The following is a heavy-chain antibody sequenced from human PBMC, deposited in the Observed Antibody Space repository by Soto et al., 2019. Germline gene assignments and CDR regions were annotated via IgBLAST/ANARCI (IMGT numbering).Heavy chain of an antibody. Sequence: ASVKVSCKASGYTFSNFAMHWVRQAPGQRLEWMGWINAGNWNTKYSQKFQGRVTITRDTSASTAYMELSSLRSEDTAVYYCARVPVTILGGPEYYYGMDVWGQGTTVTVS. CDR1: GYTFSNFA. V-gene: IGHV1-3*01. CDR2: INAGNWNT. J-gene: IGHJ6*02. D-gene: IGHD3-3*01. CDR3: ARVPVTILGGPEYYYGMDV.